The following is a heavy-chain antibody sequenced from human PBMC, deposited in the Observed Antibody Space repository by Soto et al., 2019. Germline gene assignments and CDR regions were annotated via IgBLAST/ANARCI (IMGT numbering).Heavy chain of an antibody. J-gene: IGHJ4*02. Sequence: EVHLVESGGGLVQPGGSLRLSCAASEFTFSQHWMSWVRQALGKGLEWVADIKPDGSEKYYVDSVKGRFTISRDNAKNSVYLQMNSLRAEDTAVSYCARGHYGRDYWGQGTLVTVSS. V-gene: IGHV3-7*01. D-gene: IGHD4-17*01. CDR1: EFTFSQHW. CDR2: IKPDGSEK. CDR3: ARGHYGRDY.